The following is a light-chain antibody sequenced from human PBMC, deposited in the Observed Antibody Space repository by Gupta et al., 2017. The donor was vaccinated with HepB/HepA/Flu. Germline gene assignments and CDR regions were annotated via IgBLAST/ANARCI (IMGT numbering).Light chain of an antibody. CDR2: LGS. CDR1: QSLLHSNGYNY. J-gene: IGKJ2*01. Sequence: EIVMTQSPFSLPVSPGEPASISCRSSQSLLHSNGYNYLDWYMQKPGQAPQLLIYLGSNRAYGGTDRFSGSGEGTDFTLKISRGEAEDVGVYYCMQSLQNPPHYTFGQGTKLEIK. CDR3: MQSLQNPPHYT. V-gene: IGKV2-28*01.